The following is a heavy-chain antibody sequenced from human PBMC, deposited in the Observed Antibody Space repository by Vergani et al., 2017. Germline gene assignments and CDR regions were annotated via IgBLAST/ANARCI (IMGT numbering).Heavy chain of an antibody. CDR1: GFTFDDYA. J-gene: IGHJ6*03. Sequence: EVQLVESGGGVVQPGGSLRLSCAASGFTFDDYAMHWVRQAPGKGLEWVSLISGDGGSTYYADSVKGRFTISRDNSKNSLYLQMNSLRTEDTALYYCAKEDNDYYYYYMDVWGKGTTVTVSS. V-gene: IGHV3-43*02. CDR3: AKEDNDYYYYYMDV. CDR2: ISGDGGST. D-gene: IGHD1-14*01.